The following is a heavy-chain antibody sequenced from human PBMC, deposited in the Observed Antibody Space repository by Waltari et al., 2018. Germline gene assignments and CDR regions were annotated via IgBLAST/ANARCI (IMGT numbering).Heavy chain of an antibody. V-gene: IGHV3-53*01. J-gene: IGHJ4*02. CDR3: ARGGSSGWHNFDY. CDR2: IYSGGST. D-gene: IGHD6-19*01. Sequence: EVQLVESGGGLIQPGGSLRLSCAASEFTVSSNYMSWVRQAPGKGLEWVSVIYSGGSTNYADSVKGRFSISRDNAKNTLYLQMNSLRAEDTAVYYCARGGSSGWHNFDYWGQGTLVTVSS. CDR1: EFTVSSNY.